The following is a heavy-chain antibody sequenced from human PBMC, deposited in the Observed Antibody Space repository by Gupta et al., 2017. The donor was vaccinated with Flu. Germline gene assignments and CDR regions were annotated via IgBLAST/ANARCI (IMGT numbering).Heavy chain of an antibody. D-gene: IGHD1-26*01. CDR2: VHYSGTT. CDR3: ARRYSGSYWNRFDP. Sequence: QVQLQESGPGLVKPSETLSLACTVSGGSISPFYWSWIRQPPGKGLEWIGYVHYSGTTNYNPSLKSRVTISVDTSKNQFSLKVTSVTAADTAVYYCARRYSGSYWNRFDPWGQGTLVTVSS. J-gene: IGHJ5*02. CDR1: GGSISPFY. V-gene: IGHV4-59*01.